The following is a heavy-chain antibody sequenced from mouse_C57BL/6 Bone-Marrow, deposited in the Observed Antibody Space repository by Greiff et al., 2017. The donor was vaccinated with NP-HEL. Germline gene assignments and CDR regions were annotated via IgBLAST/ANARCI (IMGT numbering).Heavy chain of an antibody. CDR2: IDPENGDT. CDR3: TTFDPFTTVVEGY. D-gene: IGHD1-1*01. Sequence: EVQLQQSGAELVRPGASVKLSCTASGFNIKDDYMHWVKQRPEQGLEWIGWIDPENGDTEYASKFQGKATITADTSSNTAYLQLSSLTSEDTAVYYCTTFDPFTTVVEGYWGQGTTLTVSS. CDR1: GFNIKDDY. V-gene: IGHV14-4*01. J-gene: IGHJ2*01.